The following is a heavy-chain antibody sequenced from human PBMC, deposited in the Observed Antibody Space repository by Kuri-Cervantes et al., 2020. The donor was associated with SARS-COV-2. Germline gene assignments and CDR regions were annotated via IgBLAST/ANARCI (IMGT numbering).Heavy chain of an antibody. J-gene: IGHJ2*01. D-gene: IGHD2-2*01. CDR3: ARDRNYATQNWYFDL. Sequence: GESLKISCAASGFTFSSYAMSWVRQAPGKGLEWVAVIWYDGSNNDYADSVKGRFTISRDNSKNMVYLQMNSLRVEDTAVYFCARDRNYATQNWYFDLWGRGTLVTVSS. V-gene: IGHV3-33*08. CDR1: GFTFSSYA. CDR2: IWYDGSNN.